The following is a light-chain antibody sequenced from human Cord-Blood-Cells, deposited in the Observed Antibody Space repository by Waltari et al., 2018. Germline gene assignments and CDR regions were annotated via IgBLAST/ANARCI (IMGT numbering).Light chain of an antibody. CDR2: EVS. CDR1: SSDVGGYNS. Sequence: QSALTQPASVSGSPGQSITISCTGPSSDVGGYNSVSWYQQHPGKAPKLMIYEVSNRPSGVSNRFSGSKSGNTASLTISGLQAEDEADYYCSSYTSSSTRVVFGGGTKLTVL. CDR3: SSYTSSSTRVV. V-gene: IGLV2-14*01. J-gene: IGLJ2*01.